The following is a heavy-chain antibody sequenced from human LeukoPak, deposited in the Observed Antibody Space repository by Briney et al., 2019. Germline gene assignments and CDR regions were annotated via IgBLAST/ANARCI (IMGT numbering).Heavy chain of an antibody. Sequence: GRSLRLSCAASGFIFSNYAMHWVRQAPGKGLEWVALISSDGSKIYYADSVKGRFTISRDNSRNTLYLQMNSLRAEDSAVYYCAELGITMIGGVWGKGTTVTISS. CDR1: GFIFSNYA. V-gene: IGHV3-30*04. CDR3: AELGITMIGGV. J-gene: IGHJ6*04. CDR2: ISSDGSKI. D-gene: IGHD3-10*02.